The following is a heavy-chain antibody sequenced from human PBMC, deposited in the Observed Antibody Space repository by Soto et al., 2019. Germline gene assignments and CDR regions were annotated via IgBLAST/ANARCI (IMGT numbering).Heavy chain of an antibody. J-gene: IGHJ6*02. V-gene: IGHV4-30-4*01. CDR1: GGSISSGDYY. Sequence: SETLSLTCTVSGGSISSGDYYWSWIRQPPGKGLEWIGYIYYSGSTYYNPSLKSRVTISVDTSKNQFSLKLSSVTAADTAVYYCAGYYDFWSGYPNYYYYGMDVWGQGTTVTVSS. D-gene: IGHD3-3*01. CDR2: IYYSGST. CDR3: AGYYDFWSGYPNYYYYGMDV.